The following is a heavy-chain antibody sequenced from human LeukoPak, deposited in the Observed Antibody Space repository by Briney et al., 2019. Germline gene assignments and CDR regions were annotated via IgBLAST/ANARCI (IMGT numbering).Heavy chain of an antibody. V-gene: IGHV4-34*01. D-gene: IGHD3-3*01. CDR3: ARRGSLTVFGVATTNWFDP. Sequence: PSETLSLTCAVYGGSFNGYYWNWIRQAPGKGLEWMGEINHSGSTNYNPSLKSRVTISVDTSKNQFSLNLSSVTAADTAVYYCARRGSLTVFGVATTNWFDPWGQGTLGTVSS. CDR1: GGSFNGYY. J-gene: IGHJ5*02. CDR2: INHSGST.